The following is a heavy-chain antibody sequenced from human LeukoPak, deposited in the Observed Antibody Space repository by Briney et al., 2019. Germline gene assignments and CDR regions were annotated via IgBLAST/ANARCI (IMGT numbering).Heavy chain of an antibody. V-gene: IGHV1-2*02. CDR3: ARAGKDYTFNY. J-gene: IGHJ4*02. Sequence: GASVKVSCKASGYTFTRHYMHWVRQAPGQGLEWMGWINPNSGGTNYAQKLQGRVTMTTDTSTSTAYMELRSLRSDDTAVYYCARAGKDYTFNYWGQGTLVTVSS. CDR2: INPNSGGT. D-gene: IGHD3-3*01. CDR1: GYTFTRHY.